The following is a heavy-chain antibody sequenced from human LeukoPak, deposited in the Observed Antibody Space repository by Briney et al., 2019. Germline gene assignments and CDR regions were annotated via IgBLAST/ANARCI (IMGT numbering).Heavy chain of an antibody. CDR2: NNGDGSTT. CDR1: GFSLSGYW. CDR3: ARDPRNVGLAP. Sequence: GGSLRLSCVASGFSLSGYWMYWVRQAPGKGLMYISRNNGDGSTTNYADVVKGRFTMSRDNVKNTLYLQMNSLRVEDTAVYYCARDPRNVGLAPWGQGTLVTASS. J-gene: IGHJ5*02. D-gene: IGHD2-15*01. V-gene: IGHV3-74*01.